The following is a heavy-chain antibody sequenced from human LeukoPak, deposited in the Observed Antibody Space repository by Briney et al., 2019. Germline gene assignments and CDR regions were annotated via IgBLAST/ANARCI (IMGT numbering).Heavy chain of an antibody. CDR1: GFSLSDYW. CDR3: TRVLAGRSGLMDV. D-gene: IGHD2-8*02. CDR2: ISPEGSGT. V-gene: IGHV3-74*01. J-gene: IGHJ6*02. Sequence: GSLRLSRVVSGFSLSDYWMHWVRQVPGKGLVWVSRISPEGSGTTYGDSVKGRFTISRDSAKNTLYLQMNSLRAEDAAVYYCTRVLAGRSGLMDVWGRGTTVTVSS.